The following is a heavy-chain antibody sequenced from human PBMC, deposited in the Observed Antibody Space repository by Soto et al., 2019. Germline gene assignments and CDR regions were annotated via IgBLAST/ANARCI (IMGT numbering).Heavy chain of an antibody. J-gene: IGHJ3*02. V-gene: IGHV3-21*01. CDR2: ISSSSSYI. CDR3: ARDIGGYDWNDAFDI. Sequence: EVQLVESGGGLVKPGGSLRLSCAASGFTFSSYSMNWVRQAPGKGLEWVSSISSSSSYIYYADSVKGRLTISRDNAKNSLYLQMNSLRAEDTAVYYCARDIGGYDWNDAFDIWGQGTMVTVSS. CDR1: GFTFSSYS. D-gene: IGHD5-12*01.